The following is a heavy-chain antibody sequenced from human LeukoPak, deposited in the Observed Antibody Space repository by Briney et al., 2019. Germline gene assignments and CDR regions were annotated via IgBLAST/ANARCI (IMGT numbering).Heavy chain of an antibody. V-gene: IGHV3-72*01. Sequence: PGGSLRLSCAASGLTFSDHYMDWVRQAPGKGLEWVGRIRNKANSYTTEYAASVKGRFTISRDDSKNSLYLQMNSLKTEDTAVYYCARVVDYYFDYRGQGTLVTVSS. CDR2: IRNKANSYTT. D-gene: IGHD6-6*01. CDR3: ARVVDYYFDY. CDR1: GLTFSDHY. J-gene: IGHJ4*02.